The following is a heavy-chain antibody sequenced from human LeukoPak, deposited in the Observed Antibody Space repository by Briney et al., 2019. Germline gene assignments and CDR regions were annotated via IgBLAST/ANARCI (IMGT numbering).Heavy chain of an antibody. CDR3: ARQGGFYRPLDY. CDR2: VHLDGRT. Sequence: PSETLSLTCGVSGGSVSSTNWWTWIRQPPGKGLEWIGEVHLDGRTNFNPSLKSRLTMSVDLSENHVSLKLTSVTAADTAVYYCARQGGFYRPLDYSGQGTLVTVSS. V-gene: IGHV4-4*02. J-gene: IGHJ4*02. CDR1: GGSVSSTNW. D-gene: IGHD6-25*01.